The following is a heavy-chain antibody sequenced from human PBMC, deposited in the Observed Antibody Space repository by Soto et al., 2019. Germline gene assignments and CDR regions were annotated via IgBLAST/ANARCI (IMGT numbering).Heavy chain of an antibody. V-gene: IGHV1-2*04. CDR2: INPNSGGT. Sequence: ASVKVSCKACGYTFTGYYMHWVRQAPGQGLEWMGWINPNSGGTNYAQKFQGWVTMTRDTSISTAYMELSRLRSDDTAVYYCARGHPGVFGVVIPPLSGYYMDVWGKGTTVTLSS. D-gene: IGHD3-3*01. CDR3: ARGHPGVFGVVIPPLSGYYMDV. CDR1: GYTFTGYY. J-gene: IGHJ6*03.